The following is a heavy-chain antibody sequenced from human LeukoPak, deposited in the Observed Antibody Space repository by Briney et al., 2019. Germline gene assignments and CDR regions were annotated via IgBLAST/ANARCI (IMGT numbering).Heavy chain of an antibody. D-gene: IGHD5-12*01. Sequence: SETLSLTCTVSGGSLTIGGHYWTWIRQLPGKGLEWIGYIFHTGTTYYNPSLKSQISMSLDTSKNQFYLKLRSVTAADTAIYFCARGGYSGFDFNFDYWGQGTLVTVSS. CDR2: IFHTGTT. J-gene: IGHJ4*02. CDR3: ARGGYSGFDFNFDY. V-gene: IGHV4-31*01. CDR1: GGSLTIGGHY.